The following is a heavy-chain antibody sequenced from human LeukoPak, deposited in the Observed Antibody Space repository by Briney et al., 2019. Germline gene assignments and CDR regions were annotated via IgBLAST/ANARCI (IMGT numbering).Heavy chain of an antibody. CDR1: GGSFSGYY. V-gene: IGHV4-34*01. D-gene: IGHD6-19*01. J-gene: IGHJ4*02. CDR3: ARGQVAAPPY. Sequence: SETLSLTCAVYGGSFSGYYWSWIRQPPGKGLEWIGEINHSGSTNHNPSLKSRVTISVDTSKNQFSLKLSSVTAADTAVYYCARGQVAAPPYWGQGTLVTVSS. CDR2: INHSGST.